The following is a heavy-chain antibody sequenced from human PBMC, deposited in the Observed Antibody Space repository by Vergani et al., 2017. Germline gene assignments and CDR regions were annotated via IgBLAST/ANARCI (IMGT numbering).Heavy chain of an antibody. V-gene: IGHV3-23*01. CDR3: AKMIDYGDYTITN. CDR2: ISGSGGST. Sequence: EVQLLESGGGLVQTGGSLRLSCAASGFTFSSYAMSWVRQAPGKGLEWVSAISGSGGSTYYADSVKGRFTISRDNSKNTLYLQMNSLRAEDTAVYYCAKMIDYGDYTITNWGQGTLVTVSS. J-gene: IGHJ4*02. CDR1: GFTFSSYA. D-gene: IGHD4-17*01.